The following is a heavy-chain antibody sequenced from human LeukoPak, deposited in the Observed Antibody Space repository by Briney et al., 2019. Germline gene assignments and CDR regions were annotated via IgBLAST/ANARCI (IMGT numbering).Heavy chain of an antibody. CDR1: GFTFSSYA. CDR2: ISGSGGST. D-gene: IGHD2-2*02. CDR3: ARSSKGVVPAAISGYFDY. J-gene: IGHJ4*02. Sequence: GGSLRLSCAASGFTFSSYAMSWVRQAPGKGLEWVSAISGSGGSTYYADSVKGRFTISRDNSKNTLYLQMNSLRAEDTAVYYWARSSKGVVPAAISGYFDYWGQGTLVTVSS. V-gene: IGHV3-23*01.